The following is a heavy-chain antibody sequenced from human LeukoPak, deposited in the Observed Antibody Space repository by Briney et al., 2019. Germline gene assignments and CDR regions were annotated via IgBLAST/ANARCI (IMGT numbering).Heavy chain of an antibody. J-gene: IGHJ6*03. CDR1: GFTFDDYA. D-gene: IGHD3-10*01. CDR2: ISWNSGSI. Sequence: GGSLRLSCAASGFTFDDYAMHWVRQAPGKGLEWVSGISWNSGSIGYADSVKGRFTISRDNAKNSLYLQMNSLRAEDTALYYCAKAAVTMVLPYYYMDVWGKGTTVTVSS. CDR3: AKAAVTMVLPYYYMDV. V-gene: IGHV3-9*01.